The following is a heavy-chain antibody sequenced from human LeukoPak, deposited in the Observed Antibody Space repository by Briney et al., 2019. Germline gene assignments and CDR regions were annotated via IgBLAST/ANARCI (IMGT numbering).Heavy chain of an antibody. Sequence: PSETLSLTCTVSGGSISSGGYYWSWIRQHPGKGLEWIGYIYYSGSTYYNPSLKSRVTISVDTSKNQFSLKLSSVTAADTAVYYCARVGDSSVAFDIWGQGTMVTVSS. J-gene: IGHJ3*02. CDR2: IYYSGST. CDR3: ARVGDSSVAFDI. CDR1: GGSISSGGYY. D-gene: IGHD3-22*01. V-gene: IGHV4-31*03.